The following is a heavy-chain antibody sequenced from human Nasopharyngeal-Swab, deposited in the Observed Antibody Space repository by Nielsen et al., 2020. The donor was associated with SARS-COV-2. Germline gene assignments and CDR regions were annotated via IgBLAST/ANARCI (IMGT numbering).Heavy chain of an antibody. CDR3: ARGTYYDILTGYYPWDYYGMDV. D-gene: IGHD3-9*01. Sequence: ASVKVSCKASGYNFIDYYIHWVRQAPGQGLEWMAWINPNSGGTNYAQKLQGRVTMTTDTSTSTAYMELRSLRSDDTAVYYCARGTYYDILTGYYPWDYYGMDVWGQGTTVTVSS. J-gene: IGHJ6*02. CDR2: INPNSGGT. CDR1: GYNFIDYY. V-gene: IGHV1-2*02.